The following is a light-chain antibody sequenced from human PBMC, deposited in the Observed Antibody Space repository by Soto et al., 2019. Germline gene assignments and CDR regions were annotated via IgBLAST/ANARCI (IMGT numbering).Light chain of an antibody. CDR3: SSYTSTTLV. Sequence: QSALTQPASVCGSPGQSITISCTGTSSDIGAYNYVSWYQQHPGKAPKLMIYEVSNRPSGVSNRFSGSKSGNTASLTISGLQAEDEADYYCSSYTSTTLVFGGGTKVTVL. CDR1: SSDIGAYNY. J-gene: IGLJ2*01. V-gene: IGLV2-14*01. CDR2: EVS.